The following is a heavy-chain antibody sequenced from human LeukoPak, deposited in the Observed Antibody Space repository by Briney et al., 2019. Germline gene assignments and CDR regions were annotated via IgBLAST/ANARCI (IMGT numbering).Heavy chain of an antibody. CDR2: ISGSGGST. CDR1: GFTFSSYA. CDR3: AKDRRRITIFGVVISSYFEY. Sequence: GGSLRLSCAASGFTFSSYAMSWVRQAPGKGLEWVSAISGSGGSTYYADSVKGRFTISRDNSKNTLYLQMNSLRAEDTAVYYCAKDRRRITIFGVVISSYFEYWGQGTLVTVSS. V-gene: IGHV3-23*01. J-gene: IGHJ4*02. D-gene: IGHD3-3*01.